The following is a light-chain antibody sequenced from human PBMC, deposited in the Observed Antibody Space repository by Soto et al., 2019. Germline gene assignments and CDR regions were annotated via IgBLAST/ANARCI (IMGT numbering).Light chain of an antibody. Sequence: ETVLTQSPGTLSLSPGERATLSCRASQSVGGSLAWYQQRPGQAPRLLVYHTSNRATGIPDRFSASGSGTDFTLTINRLEPEDFAVYYCQQYESSPRTFGQGTKVEIK. CDR1: QSVGGS. V-gene: IGKV3-20*01. CDR2: HTS. J-gene: IGKJ1*01. CDR3: QQYESSPRT.